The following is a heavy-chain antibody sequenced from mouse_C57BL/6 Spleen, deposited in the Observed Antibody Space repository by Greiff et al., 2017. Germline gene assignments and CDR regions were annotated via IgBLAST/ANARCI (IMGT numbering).Heavy chain of an antibody. CDR3: VRHHWDGDYAMDY. J-gene: IGHJ4*01. CDR2: IRSKSNNYAT. V-gene: IGHV10-1*01. D-gene: IGHD4-1*01. CDR1: GFSFNTYA. Sequence: EVNLVESGGGLVQPKGSLKLSCAASGFSFNTYAMNWVRQAPGKGLEWVARIRSKSNNYATYYADSVKDRFTISRDDSESMLYLQMNNLKTEDTXMYYCVRHHWDGDYAMDYWGQGTSVTVSS.